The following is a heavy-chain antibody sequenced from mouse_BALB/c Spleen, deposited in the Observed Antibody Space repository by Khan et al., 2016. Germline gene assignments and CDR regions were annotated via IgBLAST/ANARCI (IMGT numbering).Heavy chain of an antibody. CDR1: VYSITSDYA. J-gene: IGHJ2*01. V-gene: IGHV3-2*02. Sequence: EVQLQESGPGLVKPSQSLSLTCTVTVYSITSDYAWNWIRQFPGNKLEWMGYISYSGSTSYNPSLKSRISITRDTSKNQFFLQLNSVTTEDTATXYCARRGGSYDGYYDFDYWGQGTTLTVSS. D-gene: IGHD2-3*01. CDR2: ISYSGST. CDR3: ARRGGSYDGYYDFDY.